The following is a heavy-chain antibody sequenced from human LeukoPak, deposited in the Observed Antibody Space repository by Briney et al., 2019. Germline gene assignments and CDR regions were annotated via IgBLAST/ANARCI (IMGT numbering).Heavy chain of an antibody. Sequence: SETLSLTCTVSGGSIIGYYLSWIRQPPGKGLEWIGSIYYSGSTNYNPSLKSRVTISVDTSKNQFSLKLSSVTAADTAVYYCARYANSPYYYYAMDVWGQGTTVTVSS. D-gene: IGHD4/OR15-4a*01. V-gene: IGHV4-59*12. CDR2: IYYSGST. CDR3: ARYANSPYYYYAMDV. J-gene: IGHJ6*02. CDR1: GGSIIGYY.